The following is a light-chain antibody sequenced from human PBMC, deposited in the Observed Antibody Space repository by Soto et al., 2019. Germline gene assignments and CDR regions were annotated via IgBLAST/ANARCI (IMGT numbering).Light chain of an antibody. CDR1: QSISSN. J-gene: IGKJ1*01. V-gene: IGKV3D-15*01. CDR2: DAS. Sequence: EIVMTQSPATLSVSPGERATLSCRASQSISSNLAWYQQKPGQAPRLLIYDASNRATGIPARFSGSGSGTDFTLTISSLQSEDFAVYYCQQYNNWPPTWTFGQGTKVDIK. CDR3: QQYNNWPPTWT.